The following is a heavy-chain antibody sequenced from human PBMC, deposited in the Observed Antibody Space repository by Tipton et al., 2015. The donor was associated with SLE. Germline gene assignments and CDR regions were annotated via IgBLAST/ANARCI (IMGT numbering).Heavy chain of an antibody. V-gene: IGHV4-38-2*01. CDR1: GYSLNNAYF. D-gene: IGHD4-17*01. CDR3: ATTVTTTASYGAFDI. J-gene: IGHJ3*02. CDR2: LYHSGST. Sequence: TLSLTCAVSGYSLNNAYFWGWIRQPPGEGLEWIGSLYHSGSTYYTPSLKSRVTISIDTSRNQFSLKLSSVTAADTAVYYCATTVTTTASYGAFDIRGQGTMVTISS.